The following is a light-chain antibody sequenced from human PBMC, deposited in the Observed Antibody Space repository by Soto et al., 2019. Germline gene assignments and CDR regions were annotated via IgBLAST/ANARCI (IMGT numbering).Light chain of an antibody. CDR1: QSVSTN. Sequence: EIVMTQSPATLSVSPGERATLSCTASQSVSTNLAWYQQKPGQAPRLLVYGASTRATGIPARFSGSGSGTDFTLTISSLQSEDFAIYYCQQYNNWPPWTFGQGTKVEIK. J-gene: IGKJ1*01. CDR3: QQYNNWPPWT. V-gene: IGKV3-15*01. CDR2: GAS.